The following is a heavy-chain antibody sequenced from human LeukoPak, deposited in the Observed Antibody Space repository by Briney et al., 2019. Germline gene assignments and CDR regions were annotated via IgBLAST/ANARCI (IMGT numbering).Heavy chain of an antibody. D-gene: IGHD2-21*01. CDR2: IYYSGST. Sequence: SQTLSLTCAVSGGSISSGGYSWSWIRQPPGKGLEWIGFIYYSGSTYYSPSLKSRVTISVDTSKNQFSLKLSSVTAADTAVYYCARDRLWLDYWGQGTLVTVSS. CDR3: ARDRLWLDY. CDR1: GGSISSGGYS. V-gene: IGHV4-31*11. J-gene: IGHJ4*02.